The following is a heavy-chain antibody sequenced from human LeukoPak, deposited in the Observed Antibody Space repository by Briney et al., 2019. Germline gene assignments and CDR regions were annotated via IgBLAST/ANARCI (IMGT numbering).Heavy chain of an antibody. J-gene: IGHJ4*02. CDR3: VWSSVWEKRFYLDY. V-gene: IGHV3-15*01. D-gene: IGHD1-26*01. CDR1: GFTFSNAW. CDR2: IKSKTDGETT. Sequence: KPGGSLRLSCAASGFTFSNAWMSWVRQAPGKGLEWVGRIKSKTDGETTDYAAPVKGRFTISRDDSKNMVYLQMSSLLADDTAVYYCVWSSVWEKRFYLDYWGQGTLVTVSS.